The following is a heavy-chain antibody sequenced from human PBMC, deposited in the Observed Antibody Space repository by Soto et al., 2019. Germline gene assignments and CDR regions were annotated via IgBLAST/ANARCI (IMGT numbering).Heavy chain of an antibody. V-gene: IGHV4-59*01. Sequence: SETLSLTCTVCGGSISSYYWSWIRQPPGKGLEWIGYIYYSGSTNYNPSLKSRVTISVDTSKNQFSLKLSSVTAADTAVYYCAREVGATTPRFDYWGQGTLVTVSS. CDR1: GGSISSYY. J-gene: IGHJ4*02. CDR2: IYYSGST. CDR3: AREVGATTPRFDY. D-gene: IGHD1-26*01.